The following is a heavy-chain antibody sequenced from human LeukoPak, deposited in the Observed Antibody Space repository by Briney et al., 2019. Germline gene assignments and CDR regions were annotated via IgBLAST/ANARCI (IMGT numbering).Heavy chain of an antibody. CDR2: IYYSGNT. J-gene: IGHJ4*02. D-gene: IGHD3/OR15-3a*01. CDR1: GVSISSSNSY. V-gene: IGHV4-39*01. Sequence: SETLSLTCTVSGVSISSSNSYWGWIRQPPGKGLEWIGSIYYSGNTYYNASLKSQVSISIGTSKNQFSLKLTSVTAADTAVYYCARQTGSGLFILPGGQGTLVTVSS. CDR3: ARQTGSGLFILP.